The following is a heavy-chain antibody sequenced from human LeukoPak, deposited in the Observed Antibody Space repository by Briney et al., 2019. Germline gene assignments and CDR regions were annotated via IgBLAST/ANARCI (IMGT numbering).Heavy chain of an antibody. V-gene: IGHV4-59*08. CDR1: GGSINSYY. CDR2: IYYSGST. J-gene: IGHJ4*02. D-gene: IGHD6-13*01. Sequence: PSETLSLTCTVSGGSINSYYWSWIRQPPGKGLEWIGYIYYSGSTNYNPSLKSRVTISVDTSKNQFSLKLSSVTAADTAVYYCARLWGQQLVVDYWGQGTLVTVSS. CDR3: ARLWGQQLVVDY.